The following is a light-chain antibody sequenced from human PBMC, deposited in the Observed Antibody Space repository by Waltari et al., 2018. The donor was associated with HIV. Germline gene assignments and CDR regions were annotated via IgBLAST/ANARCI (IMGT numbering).Light chain of an antibody. CDR1: QSVDGSY. J-gene: IGKJ3*01. V-gene: IGKV3-20*01. Sequence: EVVLTQSPVTLSLSPGERATLSCRASQSVDGSYLAWYQQKGGQAPRLLIYGASTGATGIPDRFSGSWSGTDFTLTISRLEPEDFAVYYCHQYGNSPPFTFGPGTIVDIK. CDR2: GAS. CDR3: HQYGNSPPFT.